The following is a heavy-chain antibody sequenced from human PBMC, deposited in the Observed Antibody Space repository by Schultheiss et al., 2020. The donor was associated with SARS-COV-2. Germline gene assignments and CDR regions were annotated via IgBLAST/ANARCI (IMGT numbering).Heavy chain of an antibody. D-gene: IGHD3-22*01. Sequence: ASVKVSCKASGYTFTGYYMHWVRQAPGQGLEWMGWINPNSGGTNYAQKFQGRVTMTRDTSISTAYMELSRLRSDDTAVYYCARDGGDHYHSSGTSRHYFEYWGQGTLVTVSS. CDR3: ARDGGDHYHSSGTSRHYFEY. CDR2: INPNSGGT. CDR1: GYTFTGYY. J-gene: IGHJ4*02. V-gene: IGHV1-2*02.